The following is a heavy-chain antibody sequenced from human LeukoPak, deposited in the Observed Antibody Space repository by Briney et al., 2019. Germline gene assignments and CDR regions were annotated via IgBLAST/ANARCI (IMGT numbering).Heavy chain of an antibody. Sequence: PGGSLRLSCAASGFTFSSYGMHWVRQAPGKGLEWVAAISFDGSNENDADSVKGRFTISRDNSKNTLYLQMNSLRVEDTAVYYCAKGGRAAADRNFDLWGRGTLVAVSS. D-gene: IGHD6-13*01. V-gene: IGHV3-30*18. CDR3: AKGGRAAADRNFDL. J-gene: IGHJ2*01. CDR2: ISFDGSNE. CDR1: GFTFSSYG.